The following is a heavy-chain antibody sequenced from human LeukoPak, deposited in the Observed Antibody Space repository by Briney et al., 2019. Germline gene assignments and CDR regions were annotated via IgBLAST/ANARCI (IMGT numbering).Heavy chain of an antibody. CDR3: AKSPDPLVRYYYYYYMDV. CDR1: DDSITMYY. Sequence: KTSETLSLTCSVSDDSITMYYWTWIRQPPGKGLEWIGYVDHTGSTNFNPSLNGRVSISRDTTKNLFSLRLRSVTAADTAVYYCAKSPDPLVRYYYYYYMDVWGKGTTVTISS. J-gene: IGHJ6*03. V-gene: IGHV4-59*01. D-gene: IGHD6-13*01. CDR2: VDHTGST.